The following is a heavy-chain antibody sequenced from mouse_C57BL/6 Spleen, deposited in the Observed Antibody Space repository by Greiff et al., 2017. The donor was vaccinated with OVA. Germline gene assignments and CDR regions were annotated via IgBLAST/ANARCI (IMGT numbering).Heavy chain of an antibody. J-gene: IGHJ4*01. CDR1: GFTFSSYG. CDR3: ARHTMVTTLYYYAMDY. CDR2: ISSGGSYT. Sequence: EVMLVESGGDLVKPGGSLKLSCAASGFTFSSYGMSWVRQTPDKRLEWVATISSGGSYTYYPDSVKGRFTISRDNAKNTLYLQMSSLKSEDTAMYYCARHTMVTTLYYYAMDYWGQGTSVTVAS. D-gene: IGHD2-3*01. V-gene: IGHV5-6*01.